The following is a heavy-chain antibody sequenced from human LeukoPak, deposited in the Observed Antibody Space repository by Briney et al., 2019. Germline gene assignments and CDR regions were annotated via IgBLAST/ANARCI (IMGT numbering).Heavy chain of an antibody. J-gene: IGHJ4*02. V-gene: IGHV4-30-2*01. CDR2: IYHSGST. CDR3: ARVKTIRVDIVVVPADH. Sequence: SETLSLTCTVSGGSISSGGYYWSWIRQPPGKGLEWIGYIYHSGSTYYNPSLKSRVTISVDTSKNQFSLKLSSVTAADTAVYYCARVKTIRVDIVVVPADHWGQGTLVTVSS. D-gene: IGHD2-2*01. CDR1: GGSISSGGYY.